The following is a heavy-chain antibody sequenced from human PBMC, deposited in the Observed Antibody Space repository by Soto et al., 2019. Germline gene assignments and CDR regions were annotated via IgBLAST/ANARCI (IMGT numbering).Heavy chain of an antibody. CDR2: IYYSGST. V-gene: IGHV4-59*01. CDR1: GGSISSYY. CDR3: ARRYGRNFDY. J-gene: IGHJ4*02. Sequence: QVQLQESGPGLVKPSETLSLTCTVSGGSISSYYWIWIRQPPGKGLEWIGYIYYSGSTNYNPSLKRRVTISVDTSTNQFSLQLSSVTAADTAVYYCARRYGRNFDYWGQGTLVTVSS. D-gene: IGHD1-20*01.